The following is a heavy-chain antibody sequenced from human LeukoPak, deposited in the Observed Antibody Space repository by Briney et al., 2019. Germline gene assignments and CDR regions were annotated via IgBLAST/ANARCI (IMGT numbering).Heavy chain of an antibody. D-gene: IGHD6-13*01. CDR3: ARAYSSSWYFNWFDP. V-gene: IGHV4-59*08. CDR1: GGSISSYY. J-gene: IGHJ5*02. CDR2: IYHSGST. Sequence: SETLSLTCTVSGGSISSYYWSWIRQPPGRGLEWIGTIYHSGSTYYNPSLKSRVTISVDTSKNQLSLKLSSVTAADTAVYFCARAYSSSWYFNWFDPWGQGTQVTVSS.